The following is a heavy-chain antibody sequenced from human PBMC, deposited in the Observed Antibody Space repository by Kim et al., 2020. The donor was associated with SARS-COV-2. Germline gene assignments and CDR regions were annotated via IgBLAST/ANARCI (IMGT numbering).Heavy chain of an antibody. CDR1: GGSISSSSYY. D-gene: IGHD4-17*01. V-gene: IGHV4-39*01. CDR2: IYYSGST. CDR3: ARVGAYGGTDAFDI. Sequence: SETLSLTCTVSGGSISSSSYYWGWIRQPPGKGLEWIGNIYYSGSTYYNPSLKSRVTISVDTSKNQFSLKLSSVTAADTAVYYCARVGAYGGTDAFDIWG. J-gene: IGHJ3*02.